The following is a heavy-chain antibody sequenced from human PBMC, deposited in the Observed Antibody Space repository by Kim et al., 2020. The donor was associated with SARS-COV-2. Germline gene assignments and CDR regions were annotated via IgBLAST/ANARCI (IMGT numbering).Heavy chain of an antibody. D-gene: IGHD3-9*01. J-gene: IGHJ4*02. V-gene: IGHV3-11*04. CDR1: GFTFSDYY. CDR2: ISSSSSTI. Sequence: GGSLRLSCAASGFTFSDYYMSWIRQAPGKGLEWVSYISSSSSTIYYADSVKGRFTISRDNAKNSLYLQMNSLRAEDTAVYYCARDRHDWLLHRNYFDYWGQGTLVTVSS. CDR3: ARDRHDWLLHRNYFDY.